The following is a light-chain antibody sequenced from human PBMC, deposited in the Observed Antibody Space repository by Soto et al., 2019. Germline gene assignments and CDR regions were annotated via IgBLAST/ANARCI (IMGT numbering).Light chain of an antibody. CDR1: QSVSSSY. CDR3: QQRYRWPPIT. V-gene: IGKV3D-20*02. CDR2: GAS. J-gene: IGKJ5*01. Sequence: EIVLTQSPGTLSLSPGERATLSCRASQSVSSSYLAWYQQKPGQAPRLLIYGASSRATGIPDRFSGSGSGTDFTLTISRLEPEDFAVYYCQQRYRWPPITFGQGTRLEI.